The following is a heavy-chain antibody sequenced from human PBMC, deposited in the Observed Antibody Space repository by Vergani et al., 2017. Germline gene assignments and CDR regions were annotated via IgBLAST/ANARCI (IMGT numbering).Heavy chain of an antibody. V-gene: IGHV1-2*02. Sequence: QVQLVQSGAEVKKPGASVKVFCKASGYTFTDYFMHWVRQAPGQGLEWMGWINPNSGGKNYAQKFQGRVTMTRDTGISTAYMELSNLRSDDTAVYYCARVGTSSNRDYFDYWGEGAMVTV. J-gene: IGHJ4*02. CDR2: INPNSGGK. D-gene: IGHD2-2*01. CDR1: GYTFTDYF. CDR3: ARVGTSSNRDYFDY.